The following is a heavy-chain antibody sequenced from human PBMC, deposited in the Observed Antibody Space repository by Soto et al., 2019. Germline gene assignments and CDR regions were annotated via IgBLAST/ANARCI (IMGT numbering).Heavy chain of an antibody. CDR1: GYSFTSYW. J-gene: IGHJ4*02. V-gene: IGHV5-51*01. CDR3: ARLQYYDILTGYYFDY. Sequence: HGESLKISCKGSGYSFTSYWIGWVRQMPGKGLKWMGIIYPGDSDTRYSPSFQGQVTISADKSISTAYLQWSSLKASDTAMYYCARLQYYDILTGYYFDYWGQGTLVTVSS. D-gene: IGHD3-9*01. CDR2: IYPGDSDT.